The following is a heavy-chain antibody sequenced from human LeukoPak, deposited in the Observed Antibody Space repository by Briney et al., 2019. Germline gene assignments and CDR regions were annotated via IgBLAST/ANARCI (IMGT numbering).Heavy chain of an antibody. J-gene: IGHJ4*02. D-gene: IGHD3-16*02. CDR2: IWYDGSNK. V-gene: IGHV3-33*01. Sequence: PGGSLRLSCAASGFTFSSYGMHWVRQAPGKGLEWVAVIWYDGSNKYYADSVKGRFTISRDNSKNTLYLQMNSLSPEDTAVYYCARARYTVTPFDCWGQGTLVTVSS. CDR1: GFTFSSYG. CDR3: ARARYTVTPFDC.